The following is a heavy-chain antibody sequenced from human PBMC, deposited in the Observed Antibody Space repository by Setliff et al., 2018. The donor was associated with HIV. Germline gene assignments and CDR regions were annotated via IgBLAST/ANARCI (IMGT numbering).Heavy chain of an antibody. V-gene: IGHV3-48*03. CDR1: GLIFSSYE. Sequence: GGSLRLSCAASGLIFSSYEMNWVRQAPGKGLEWISFIGGHGSIIHYADSVKGRFTISRDNAKNSVYLQMHSLRVEDTAVYYCAAVPWGHSSLIIDHWGQGTPDTVSS. CDR3: AAVPWGHSSLIIDH. CDR2: IGGHGSII. D-gene: IGHD3-16*01. J-gene: IGHJ4*02.